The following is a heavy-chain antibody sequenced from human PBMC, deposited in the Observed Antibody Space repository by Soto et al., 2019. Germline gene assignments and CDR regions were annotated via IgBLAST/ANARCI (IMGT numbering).Heavy chain of an antibody. V-gene: IGHV4-34*01. D-gene: IGHD6-19*01. CDR2: INHSGST. Sequence: SETLSLTCAVYCGSFSGYYWSWIRQPPGKGLEWIGEINHSGSTNYNPSLKSRVTISVDTSKNQFSLKLSSVTAADTAVYYCARGIAVAGTYYYYYGMDVWGQGTTVTVSS. CDR3: ARGIAVAGTYYYYYGMDV. CDR1: CGSFSGYY. J-gene: IGHJ6*02.